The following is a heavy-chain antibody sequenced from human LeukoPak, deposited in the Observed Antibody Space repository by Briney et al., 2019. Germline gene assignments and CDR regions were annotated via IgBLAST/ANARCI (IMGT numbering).Heavy chain of an antibody. Sequence: ASVKVSCKASGYTFTSYYMHWVRQAPGQGLEWMGIINPSGGSTSYAQKFQGRVTMTRDTSTSTVYMELSSLRSEDTAVYYCARDEWFGELLAGFDPWGQGTLVTVSS. J-gene: IGHJ5*02. CDR2: INPSGGST. D-gene: IGHD3-10*01. V-gene: IGHV1-46*01. CDR3: ARDEWFGELLAGFDP. CDR1: GYTFTSYY.